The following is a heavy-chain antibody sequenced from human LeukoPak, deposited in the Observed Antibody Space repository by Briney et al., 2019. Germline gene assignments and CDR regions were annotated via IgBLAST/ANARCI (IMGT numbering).Heavy chain of an antibody. CDR1: GGSINTYY. D-gene: IGHD3-22*01. J-gene: IGHJ5*02. CDR3: ARFCNYYDSSGYYYGFDP. Sequence: SETLSLTCTVSGGSINTYYWSWIRQPPGKGLEWIGYIYYSGSTNYNPSLKSRVIILVDTSKNQFSLKLSSVTAADTAVYYCARFCNYYDSSGYYYGFDPWGQGTLVTVSS. CDR2: IYYSGST. V-gene: IGHV4-59*01.